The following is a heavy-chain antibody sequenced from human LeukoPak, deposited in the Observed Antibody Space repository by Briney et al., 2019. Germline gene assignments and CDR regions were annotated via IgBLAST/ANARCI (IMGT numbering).Heavy chain of an antibody. V-gene: IGHV3-53*01. J-gene: IGHJ3*02. CDR3: AREYYDNSGGEDAFDI. Sequence: GGSLRLSCAASGFTVSSNYMNWVRQAPGKGLEWGSVIYSGGSTFYADSVEGRFTISRDNSNKTLYLQMNSLRAAATAMYYCAREYYDNSGGEDAFDIWGPGTMVTVSS. D-gene: IGHD3-22*01. CDR1: GFTVSSNY. CDR2: IYSGGST.